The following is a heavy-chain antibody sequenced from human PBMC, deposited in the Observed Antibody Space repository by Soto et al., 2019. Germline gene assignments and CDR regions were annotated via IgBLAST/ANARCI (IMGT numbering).Heavy chain of an antibody. CDR2: LFYSGAT. D-gene: IGHD4-17*01. CDR1: GDSISTSNYY. J-gene: IGHJ4*02. Sequence: QLQLQESGPGLVKPSETLSLTCSVSGDSISTSNYYWGWIRQPPGKGLEWIGHLFYSGATYYNPSLKSRVSISVDTSKNEFSLKLTSITAADTAIYFCARRGGGDYLFDSWGQGILVTVSS. V-gene: IGHV4-39*07. CDR3: ARRGGGDYLFDS.